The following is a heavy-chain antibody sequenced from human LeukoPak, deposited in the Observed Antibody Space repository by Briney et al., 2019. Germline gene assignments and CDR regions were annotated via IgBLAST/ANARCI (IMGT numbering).Heavy chain of an antibody. CDR3: ARVSREAQLVPGAFDI. Sequence: SETLSLTCTVSGGSISSHYWSWIRQPPGKGLEWIGYIYYSGSTNYNPSLKSRVTISVDTSKNQFSLKLSSVTAADTAVYYCARVSREAQLVPGAFDIWGQGTMVTASS. D-gene: IGHD6-6*01. J-gene: IGHJ3*02. CDR2: IYYSGST. V-gene: IGHV4-59*11. CDR1: GGSISSHY.